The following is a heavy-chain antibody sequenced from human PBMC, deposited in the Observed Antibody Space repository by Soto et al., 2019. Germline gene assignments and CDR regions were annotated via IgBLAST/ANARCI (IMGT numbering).Heavy chain of an antibody. D-gene: IGHD5-18*01. CDR2: ISYDGSNK. J-gene: IGHJ4*02. CDR3: ARDATAMVTAAYYFDY. V-gene: IGHV3-30-3*01. Sequence: PGGSLRLSCAASGFTFSSYAMHWVRQAPGKGLEWVAVISYDGSNKYYADSVKGRFTISRDNSKNTLYLQMNSLRAEDTAVYYCARDATAMVTAAYYFDYWGQGTLVTVSS. CDR1: GFTFSSYA.